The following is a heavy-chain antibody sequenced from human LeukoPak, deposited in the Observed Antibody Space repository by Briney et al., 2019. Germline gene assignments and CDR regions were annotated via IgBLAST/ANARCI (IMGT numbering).Heavy chain of an antibody. CDR2: IWHDGSNK. CDR1: GFTFSNYG. V-gene: IGHV3-33*06. Sequence: GRSLRLSCTTSGFTFSNYGMHWVHQAPGKGLEWVAVIWHDGSNKYYTDSVKGRFTISRDNSKNTLYLQMNSLRPEDTAMYYCANNFDYWGQGTLVTVSS. J-gene: IGHJ4*02. CDR3: ANNFDY.